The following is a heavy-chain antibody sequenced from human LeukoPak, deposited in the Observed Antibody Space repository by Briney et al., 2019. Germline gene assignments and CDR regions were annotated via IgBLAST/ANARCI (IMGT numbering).Heavy chain of an antibody. CDR2: ISSSSSYI. Sequence: PGGSLRLSCAASGFTFSSYSMNWVRQAPGEGLEWVSSISSSSSYIYYADSVKGRFTISRDNSKNTLYLQMNSLRAEDTAVYYCAKLVSYSYGFYYFDYWGQGTLVTVSS. CDR3: AKLVSYSYGFYYFDY. CDR1: GFTFSSYS. J-gene: IGHJ4*02. D-gene: IGHD5-18*01. V-gene: IGHV3-21*04.